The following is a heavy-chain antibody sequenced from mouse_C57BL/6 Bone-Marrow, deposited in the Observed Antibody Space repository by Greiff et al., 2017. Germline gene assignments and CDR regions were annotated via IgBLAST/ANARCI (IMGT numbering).Heavy chain of an antibody. CDR2: IYPRSGNT. J-gene: IGHJ2*01. CDR1: GYTFTSYG. Sequence: QVQLQQSGAELVRPGASVKLSCKASGYTFTSYGISWVKQRTGQGLEWIGEIYPRSGNTYYNEKFKGKATLTADKAYSTAYMELRSLTSEDSAVYFCASRDYYGSRFDYWGQGTTLTVSS. D-gene: IGHD1-1*01. CDR3: ASRDYYGSRFDY. V-gene: IGHV1-81*01.